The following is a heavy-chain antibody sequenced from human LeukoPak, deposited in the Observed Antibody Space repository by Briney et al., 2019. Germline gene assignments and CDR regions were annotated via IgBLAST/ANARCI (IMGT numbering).Heavy chain of an antibody. CDR1: GYTFTGYY. D-gene: IGHD3-10*01. Sequence: GASVKVSCKASGYTFTGYYMHWVRQAPGQGLEWMGWINPNSGGTNYAQKFQGRVTMTRDTSISTAYMELSRLRSEDTAVYYCATTYYGSGSYPAFDPWGQGTLVTVSS. V-gene: IGHV1-2*02. CDR2: INPNSGGT. CDR3: ATTYYGSGSYPAFDP. J-gene: IGHJ5*02.